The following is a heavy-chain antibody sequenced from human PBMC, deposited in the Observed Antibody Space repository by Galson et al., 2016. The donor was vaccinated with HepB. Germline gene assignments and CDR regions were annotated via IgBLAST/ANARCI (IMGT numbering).Heavy chain of an antibody. CDR2: INSDGSST. J-gene: IGHJ6*02. Sequence: SLRLSCAASGFTFSSYWMHWVRQPPGKGLVWVSRINSDGSSTSYADSVKGRFTISRDNAKNTLYLQMNGLRAEDTAVYYCAMYYDILTGYYKPFYYHSMYVWGQGTTVTVSS. CDR1: GFTFSSYW. D-gene: IGHD3-9*01. V-gene: IGHV3-74*01. CDR3: AMYYDILTGYYKPFYYHSMYV.